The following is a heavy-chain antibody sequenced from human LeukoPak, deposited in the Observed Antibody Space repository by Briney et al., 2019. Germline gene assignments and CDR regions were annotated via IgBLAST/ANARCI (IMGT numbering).Heavy chain of an antibody. V-gene: IGHV4-34*01. CDR1: GGSFSGYY. D-gene: IGHD6-13*01. CDR2: INQSGST. CDR3: ARAQRVSSSWYTPPHYFDY. J-gene: IGHJ4*02. Sequence: SETLSLTCAVDGGSFSGYYCSRIRQPPGKGLEWIGEINQSGSTNYNPSFRSRVTISVDTSKNPSSLKLSSVTAADTDVYSCARAQRVSSSWYTPPHYFDYWGQGTLVTVSS.